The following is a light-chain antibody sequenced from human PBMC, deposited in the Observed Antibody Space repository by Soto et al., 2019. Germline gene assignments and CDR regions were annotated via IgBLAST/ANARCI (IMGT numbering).Light chain of an antibody. Sequence: EIVMTQSPATLSVSPGERATLSCRASQSVNSNYLAWYQQKPCQAPRLLIYGISKRATDIPDRFSGSGSGTEFTLTLSSLQPENFATYYCQQHGQWPITFGQGTRLEIK. J-gene: IGKJ5*01. CDR1: QSVNSN. V-gene: IGKV3D-15*01. CDR3: QQHGQWPIT. CDR2: GIS.